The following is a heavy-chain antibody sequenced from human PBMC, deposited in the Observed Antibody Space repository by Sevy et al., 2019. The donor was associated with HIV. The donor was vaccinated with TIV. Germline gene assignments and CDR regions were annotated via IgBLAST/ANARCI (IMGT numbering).Heavy chain of an antibody. CDR2: IGTLLDT. Sequence: GGSLRLSCAASGFTFSTYDMHWVRQVAGEGLEWVSGIGTLLDTYYAASVKGRFIISRDNAKSSLFLQMNSLRAGDTAIYYCARACTAAGYKSGPMDAFDVWGQGTVVTVSS. CDR3: ARACTAAGYKSGPMDAFDV. D-gene: IGHD6-13*01. J-gene: IGHJ3*01. V-gene: IGHV3-13*01. CDR1: GFTFSTYD.